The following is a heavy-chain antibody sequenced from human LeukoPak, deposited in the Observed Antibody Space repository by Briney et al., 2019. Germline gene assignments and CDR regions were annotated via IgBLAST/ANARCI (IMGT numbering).Heavy chain of an antibody. V-gene: IGHV1-18*01. CDR2: ISAYNGNT. CDR1: GYTFTSYG. Sequence: ASVKVSCKASGYTFTSYGISWVRQAPGQGLDWMGWISAYNGNTNYAQKLQGRVTMTTDTSTSTAYMELRSLRSDDTAVYYCARQPPAAAGQYNWFDPWGQGTLVTVSS. J-gene: IGHJ5*02. CDR3: ARQPPAAAGQYNWFDP. D-gene: IGHD6-13*01.